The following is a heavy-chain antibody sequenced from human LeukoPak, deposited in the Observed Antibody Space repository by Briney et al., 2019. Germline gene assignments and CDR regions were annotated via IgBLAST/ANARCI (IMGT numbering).Heavy chain of an antibody. V-gene: IGHV1-18*01. CDR3: ARGIKDYDFWSGYKHGMDV. D-gene: IGHD3-3*01. CDR2: ISAYNGNT. Sequence: ASVKVSCKASGYTFTSYGISWVRQAPGQGLEWMGWISAYNGNTNYAQKLQGRVTMTTDTSTSTAYMELRSLRSDDTAVDYCARGIKDYDFWSGYKHGMDVWGQGTTVTVSS. J-gene: IGHJ6*02. CDR1: GYTFTSYG.